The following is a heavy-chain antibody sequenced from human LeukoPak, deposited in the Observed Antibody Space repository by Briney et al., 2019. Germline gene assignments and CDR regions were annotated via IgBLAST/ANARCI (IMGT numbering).Heavy chain of an antibody. D-gene: IGHD6-19*01. V-gene: IGHV4-4*07. Sequence: PSETLCLTCTVSGGSISGYYWSWIRQPAGKGLEWIGRIYTSGSTNYNPSLKSRVTMSVDTSKNQFSLKLSSVTAADTAVYYCARDSPGYSSGWYYFDHWGQGPLVTVSS. J-gene: IGHJ4*02. CDR1: GGSISGYY. CDR2: IYTSGST. CDR3: ARDSPGYSSGWYYFDH.